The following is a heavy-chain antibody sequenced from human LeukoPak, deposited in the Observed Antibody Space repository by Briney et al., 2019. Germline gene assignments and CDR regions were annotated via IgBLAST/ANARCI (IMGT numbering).Heavy chain of an antibody. D-gene: IGHD6-13*01. Sequence: GASVKVSCKASGYTFTGYYMHWVRQAPGQGLEWMGWINPNSGGTNYAQKFQGRVTMTRDTSISTAYMELSRLRSDDTAVYYCARGPAAGIYYYYYCYMDVWGKGTTVTVSS. CDR2: INPNSGGT. V-gene: IGHV1-2*02. J-gene: IGHJ6*03. CDR3: ARGPAAGIYYYYYCYMDV. CDR1: GYTFTGYY.